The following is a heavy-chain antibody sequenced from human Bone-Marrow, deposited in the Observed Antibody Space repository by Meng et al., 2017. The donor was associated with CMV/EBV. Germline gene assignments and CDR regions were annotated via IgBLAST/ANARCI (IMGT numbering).Heavy chain of an antibody. CDR2: IKQDGSEK. J-gene: IGHJ6*02. CDR3: ARDLVRHQLLYYYGMDV. D-gene: IGHD2-2*01. Sequence: GGSLRLSCAASGFTFSSYWMNWVRQAPGKGLEWVANIKQDGSEKYYVDSVKGRFTISRDNAKNSLYLQMNSLRAEDTAVYYCARDLVRHQLLYYYGMDVWGQGTTVTVSS. CDR1: GFTFSSYW. V-gene: IGHV3-7*01.